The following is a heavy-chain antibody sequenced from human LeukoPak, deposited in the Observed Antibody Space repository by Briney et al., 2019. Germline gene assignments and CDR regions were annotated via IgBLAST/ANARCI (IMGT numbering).Heavy chain of an antibody. D-gene: IGHD3-10*01. Sequence: PSETLSLTCAVYGGSFSGYYWSWIRQPPGKGLEWIGYIYYSGSTNYNPSLKSRVTISVDTSKNQFSLKLSSVTAADTAVYYCARDKRGQYYYGSGSYYKEAYYYGMDVWGQGTTVTVSS. CDR2: IYYSGST. CDR1: GGSFSGYY. CDR3: ARDKRGQYYYGSGSYYKEAYYYGMDV. V-gene: IGHV4-59*01. J-gene: IGHJ6*02.